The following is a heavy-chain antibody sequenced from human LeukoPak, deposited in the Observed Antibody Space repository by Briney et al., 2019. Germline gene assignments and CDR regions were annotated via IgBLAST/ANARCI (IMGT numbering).Heavy chain of an antibody. V-gene: IGHV3-11*01. Sequence: GGSLRLSCAASQFTFSDYYMSWIRQAPGKGLEWVSYISTSGGTIYYGDSVKGRFTISRDNAKNSLYLQMNSLQVEDTAVYYCARFLYYYDSSPPDYWGQGTLVTVSS. CDR3: ARFLYYYDSSPPDY. J-gene: IGHJ4*02. CDR2: ISTSGGTI. CDR1: QFTFSDYY. D-gene: IGHD3-22*01.